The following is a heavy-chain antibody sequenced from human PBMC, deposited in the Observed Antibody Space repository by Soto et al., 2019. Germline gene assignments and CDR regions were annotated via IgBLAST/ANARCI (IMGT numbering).Heavy chain of an antibody. CDR1: GFTFSSYS. V-gene: IGHV3-48*02. CDR2: IRSSSSTI. Sequence: EVQLVESGGGLVQPGGSLSLSCAASGFTFSSYSMNWVRQAPGKGLEWVSSIRSSSSTIYYADSVKGRFTISRDNAKNSLYLQMNSLRDEDTAVYYCARGGGLPAAKNYYYYYGMDVWGQGTTVTVSS. CDR3: ARGGGLPAAKNYYYYYGMDV. D-gene: IGHD2-2*01. J-gene: IGHJ6*02.